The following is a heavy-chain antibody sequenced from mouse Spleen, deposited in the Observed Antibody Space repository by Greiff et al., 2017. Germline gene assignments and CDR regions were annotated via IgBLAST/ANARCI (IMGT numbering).Heavy chain of an antibody. CDR2: IWSGGST. CDR1: GFSLTSYG. D-gene: IGHD1-1*01. V-gene: IGHV2-2*01. Sequence: QVQLKESGPGLVQPSQSLSITCTVSGFSLTSYGVHWVRQSPGKGLEWLGVIWSGGSTDYNAAFISRLSISKDNSKSQVFFKMNSLQADDTAIYYCARNRKTVVAKVYYAMDYWGQGTSVTVSS. CDR3: ARNRKTVVAKVYYAMDY. J-gene: IGHJ4*01.